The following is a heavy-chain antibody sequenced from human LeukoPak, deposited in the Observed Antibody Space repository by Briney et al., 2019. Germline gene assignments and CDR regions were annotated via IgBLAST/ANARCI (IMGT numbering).Heavy chain of an antibody. D-gene: IGHD6-13*01. CDR2: INPNSGGT. CDR1: GYTFTGYY. J-gene: IGHJ3*02. Sequence: ASVKVSCKASGYTFTGYYMHWVRQAPGQGLEWMGWINPNSGGTNYAQKFQGRVTMTRDTSISTAYMELSRLRSEDTAVYYCAREGAAGSAFDIWGQGTMVTVSS. V-gene: IGHV1-2*02. CDR3: AREGAAGSAFDI.